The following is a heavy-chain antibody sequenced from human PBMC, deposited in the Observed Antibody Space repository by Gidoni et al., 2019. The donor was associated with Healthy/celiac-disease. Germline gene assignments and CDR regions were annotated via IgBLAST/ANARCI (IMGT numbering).Heavy chain of an antibody. CDR3: AKDLPRVVVPAAIGDDAFDI. D-gene: IGHD2-2*02. CDR1: GFTFRSYA. J-gene: IGHJ3*02. V-gene: IGHV3-23*01. CDR2: ISGRGSST. Sequence: EVQLLESGGGLVPPGGSMRLSCAAPGFTFRSYAMRWVRQAPGKGLEWVSAISGRGSSTYYADSVKGRFTISRDNAKNTLYLQMNSLRAEDTAVYYCAKDLPRVVVPAAIGDDAFDIWGQGTMVTVSS.